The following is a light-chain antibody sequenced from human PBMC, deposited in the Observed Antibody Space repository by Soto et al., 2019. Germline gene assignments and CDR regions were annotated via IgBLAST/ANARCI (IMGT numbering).Light chain of an antibody. CDR1: QDISNY. V-gene: IGKV1-33*01. CDR3: QQYDNCPFT. J-gene: IGKJ3*01. CDR2: DAS. Sequence: DIQMTQSPSSLSASVGDRVTITCQASQDISNYLNWYQQKPGKAPKLLIYDASNLETGFPSRFSGSGSGTDFTFTISSLQPEDIAIYYCQQYDNCPFTFGHGTKVDIK.